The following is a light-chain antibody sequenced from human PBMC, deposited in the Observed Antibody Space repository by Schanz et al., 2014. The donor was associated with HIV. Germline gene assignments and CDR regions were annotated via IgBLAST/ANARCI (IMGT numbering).Light chain of an antibody. CDR3: QQYGSSPPT. CDR2: GAS. J-gene: IGKJ1*01. Sequence: EIVMTQSPGTLSVSPGERATLSCRASQTVSKNLAWYQQKPGQAPRLLIYGASSRATGIPDRFSGSGSGTDFTLTISRLEPEDFAVYYCQQYGSSPPTFGQGTTVEIK. CDR1: QTVSKN. V-gene: IGKV3-20*01.